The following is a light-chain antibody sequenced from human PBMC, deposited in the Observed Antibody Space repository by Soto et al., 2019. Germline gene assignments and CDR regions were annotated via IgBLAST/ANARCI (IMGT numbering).Light chain of an antibody. J-gene: IGKJ1*01. CDR2: KAS. V-gene: IGKV1-5*03. CDR3: QHYNSYSEE. CDR1: QTISSW. Sequence: DIQMTQSPSTLSGSVGDRVTITCRASQTISSWLAWYQQKPGKAPKLLIYKASTLKSGDPSRFSGSGSGTEFTLTIRSLKPDDFGTYYCQHYNSYSEEFGQGTKGDIK.